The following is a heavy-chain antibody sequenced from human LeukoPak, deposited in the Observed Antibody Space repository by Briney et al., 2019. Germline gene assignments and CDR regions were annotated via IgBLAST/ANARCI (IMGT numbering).Heavy chain of an antibody. CDR3: ARGDVIVGATTNDY. Sequence: ASVKVSCKASGYTFTSYGISWVRQAPGRGLEWMGWISAYNGNTNYAQKLQGRVTMTTDTSTSTAYMGLRSLRSDDTAVYYCARGDVIVGATTNDYWGQGTLVTVSS. D-gene: IGHD1-26*01. CDR2: ISAYNGNT. V-gene: IGHV1-18*01. J-gene: IGHJ4*02. CDR1: GYTFTSYG.